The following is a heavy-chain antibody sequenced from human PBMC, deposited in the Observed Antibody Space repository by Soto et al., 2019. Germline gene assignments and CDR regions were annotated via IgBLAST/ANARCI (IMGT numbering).Heavy chain of an antibody. CDR3: ARGGWFGETGALVGYYYYMDV. Sequence: SETLSLTCTVSGGSISSGGYYWSWIRQHPGKGLEWIGYIYYSGSTYYNPSLKSRVTISVDLSKNQFSLKLSSVTAADTAVYCCARGGWFGETGALVGYYYYMDVWGKGTTVTVSS. CDR2: IYYSGST. J-gene: IGHJ6*03. CDR1: GGSISSGGYY. V-gene: IGHV4-31*03. D-gene: IGHD3-10*01.